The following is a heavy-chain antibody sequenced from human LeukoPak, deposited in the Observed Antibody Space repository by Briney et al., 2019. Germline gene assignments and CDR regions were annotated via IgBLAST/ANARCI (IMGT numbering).Heavy chain of an antibody. D-gene: IGHD3/OR15-3a*01. CDR1: GYTFTYFY. CDR2: INPNTGGT. V-gene: IGHV1-2*02. J-gene: IGHJ4*02. CDR3: ARSRIFGLAYDY. Sequence: ASVKVSCKASGYTFTYFYIHWVRQAPGQGLEWMGWINPNTGGTNFAQKFQGRVIMTRDTSITTAYMDLSRLTSDDTAIYYCARSRIFGLAYDYWGQGTLVTVSS.